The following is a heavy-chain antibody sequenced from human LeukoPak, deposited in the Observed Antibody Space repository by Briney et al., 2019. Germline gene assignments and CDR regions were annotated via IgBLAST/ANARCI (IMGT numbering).Heavy chain of an antibody. CDR3: ARDLAMVRGTMYYAMDV. CDR1: GGTFSSYA. Sequence: GASVKVSCKASGGTFSSYAISWVRQAPGQGLEWMGRIIPILGIANYAQNSQGSVTLTADKSTSTAYMELSSLRSEDTAVFFCARDLAMVRGTMYYAMDVWGQGTTVIVSS. D-gene: IGHD3-10*01. V-gene: IGHV1-69*04. CDR2: IIPILGIA. J-gene: IGHJ6*02.